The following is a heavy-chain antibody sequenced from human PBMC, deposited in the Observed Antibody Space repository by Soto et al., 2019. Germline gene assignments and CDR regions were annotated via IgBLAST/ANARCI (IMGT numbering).Heavy chain of an antibody. V-gene: IGHV4-34*01. Sequence: LSLTCAVYGGSFSGYYWSWIRQPPGKGLEWIGEINHSGSTNYNPSLKSRVTISVDTSKNQFSLKLSSVTAADTAVYYCARAQYNWNDGKWFDPWGQGSLVTVSS. J-gene: IGHJ5*02. CDR1: GGSFSGYY. CDR3: ARAQYNWNDGKWFDP. D-gene: IGHD1-20*01. CDR2: INHSGST.